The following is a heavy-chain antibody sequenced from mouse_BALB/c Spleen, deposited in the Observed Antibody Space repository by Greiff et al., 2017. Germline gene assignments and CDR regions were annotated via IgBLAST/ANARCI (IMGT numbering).Heavy chain of an antibody. CDR2: ISYSGST. J-gene: IGHJ1*01. Sequence: EVKLQESGPGLVKPSQSLSLTCTVTGYSITSDYAWNWIRQFPGNKLEWMGYISYSGSTSYNPSLKSRISITRDTSKNQFFLQLNSVTTEDTATYYCARPFGYDGYWYFDVWGAGTTVTVSS. D-gene: IGHD2-2*01. V-gene: IGHV3-2*02. CDR1: GYSITSDYA. CDR3: ARPFGYDGYWYFDV.